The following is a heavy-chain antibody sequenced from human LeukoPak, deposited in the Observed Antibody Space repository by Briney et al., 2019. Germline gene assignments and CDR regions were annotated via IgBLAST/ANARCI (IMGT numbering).Heavy chain of an antibody. Sequence: GGSLMLSCAASGFTCSDYYLSWIRQAPGKGLEWLSYISYSSSSTNYADSVKGRFAISRDTAKNSLYLQMNSLRAEDTAVYYCARHGLYDSSAYWTFQHWGQGTLVTVSS. CDR3: ARHGLYDSSAYWTFQH. V-gene: IGHV3-11*06. J-gene: IGHJ1*01. CDR2: ISYSSSST. CDR1: GFTCSDYY. D-gene: IGHD3-22*01.